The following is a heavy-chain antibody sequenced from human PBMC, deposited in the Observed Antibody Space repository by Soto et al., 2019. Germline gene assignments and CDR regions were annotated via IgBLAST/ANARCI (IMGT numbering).Heavy chain of an antibody. CDR2: IYWDDDK. V-gene: IGHV2-5*02. Sequence: SGPTLVNPTQTLTLTXTFSGFSLSTSGVGVGWIRQPPGKALEWLALIYWDDDKRYSPSLKSRLTITKDTSKNQVVLTMTNMDPVDTATYYCAHVFQLAVAGTFFDYRGQGTLVTVSP. J-gene: IGHJ4*02. CDR3: AHVFQLAVAGTFFDY. D-gene: IGHD6-19*01. CDR1: GFSLSTSGVG.